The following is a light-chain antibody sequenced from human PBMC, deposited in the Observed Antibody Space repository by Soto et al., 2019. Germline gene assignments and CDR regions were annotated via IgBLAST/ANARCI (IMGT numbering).Light chain of an antibody. J-gene: IGKJ4*01. Sequence: EIVLTQSPATLSLSPGERATLSCSASQSVSSYLAWYQQKPGQAPRLLMYDASTRATGIPARFSGSGSGTEFTLTIRSLQSEDFALYYCQQYNDWPPLTCGGGTKGDIK. CDR2: DAS. CDR1: QSVSSY. CDR3: QQYNDWPPLT. V-gene: IGKV3D-15*01.